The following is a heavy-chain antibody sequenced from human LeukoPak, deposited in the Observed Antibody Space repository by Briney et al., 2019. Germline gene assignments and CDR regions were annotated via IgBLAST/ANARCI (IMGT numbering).Heavy chain of an antibody. CDR3: ARVHIVVVTAPHRGAFDI. J-gene: IGHJ3*02. D-gene: IGHD2-21*02. V-gene: IGHV3-23*01. CDR2: ISGSGGST. CDR1: GFTFSSYG. Sequence: PGGSLRLSCAASGFTFSSYGMSWVRQAPGKGLEWVSAISGSGGSTYYADSVKGRFTISRDNSKNTLYLQMNSLRAEDTAVYYCARVHIVVVTAPHRGAFDIWGQGTMVTVSS.